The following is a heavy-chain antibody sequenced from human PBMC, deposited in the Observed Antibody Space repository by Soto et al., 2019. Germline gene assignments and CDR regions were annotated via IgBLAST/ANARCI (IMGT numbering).Heavy chain of an antibody. CDR3: ARHSSNFGYYYYAMDV. Sequence: PGESLKISCKGSGYTFTDYWIGCVRQLPGKGLEWMGIIYPGDSDTRYSPSFQGHVTITVDKSTSTAYQQWNTLKAWDTGMYYCARHSSNFGYYYYAMDVWGQGTTVTVSS. CDR1: GYTFTDYW. J-gene: IGHJ6*02. V-gene: IGHV5-51*01. D-gene: IGHD6-19*01. CDR2: IYPGDSDT.